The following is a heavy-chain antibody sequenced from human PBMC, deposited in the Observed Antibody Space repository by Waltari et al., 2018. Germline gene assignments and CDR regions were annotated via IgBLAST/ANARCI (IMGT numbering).Heavy chain of an antibody. CDR3: ARFRPAEIVVVPSEAFDI. D-gene: IGHD2-15*01. CDR1: GGSFSGYY. J-gene: IGHJ3*02. CDR2: INHSGST. V-gene: IGHV4-34*01. Sequence: QVQLQQWGAGLLKPSETLSLTCAVYGGSFSGYYWSWIRQPPGKGLEWIGEINHSGSTTYNPSLKSRVTISVATSKSQFSRKLSSVTAADTAVYYCARFRPAEIVVVPSEAFDIWGQGTMVTVSS.